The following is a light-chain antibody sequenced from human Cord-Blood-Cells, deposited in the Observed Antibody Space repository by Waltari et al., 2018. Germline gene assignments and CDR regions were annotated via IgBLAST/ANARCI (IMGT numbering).Light chain of an antibody. Sequence: QSALTQPRSVSGSPGQSVPISCTGTSSAVGGHNYVSWYQQHPGKAPNIMSYDVRKRPSGVPDRFSGSKSGNTSSLTISGLQAEDEADYYCCSYAGSYTVVFGGGTKLTVL. CDR3: CSYAGSYTVV. CDR1: SSAVGGHNY. V-gene: IGLV2-11*01. J-gene: IGLJ2*01. CDR2: DVR.